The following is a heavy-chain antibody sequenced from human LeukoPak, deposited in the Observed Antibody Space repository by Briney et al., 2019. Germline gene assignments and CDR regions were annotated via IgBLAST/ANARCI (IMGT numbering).Heavy chain of an antibody. D-gene: IGHD3-3*01. CDR2: IKQDGSEK. Sequence: GGSLRLSCATSGFNFRSYWMSWVRQAPGKGLEWVANIKQDGSEKNYVHSVKGRFTISRDNAKNSLYLEMNSLRAEDTAVYCAVEDYWGQGTQVTVSS. V-gene: IGHV3-7*01. J-gene: IGHJ4*02. CDR3: VEDY. CDR1: GFNFRSYW.